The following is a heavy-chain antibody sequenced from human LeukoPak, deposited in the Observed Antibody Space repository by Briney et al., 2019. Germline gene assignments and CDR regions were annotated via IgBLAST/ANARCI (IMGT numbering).Heavy chain of an antibody. CDR2: INAGNGNT. Sequence: ASVKVSCKASGYTFTSYAMHWVRQAPGQRLEWMGWINAGNGNTRYSQKFQGRVTITRDTSASTAYMELSSLRSQDTAVYYCARDGGYCSSTSCYAAFDIWGQGTMVTVSS. D-gene: IGHD2-2*01. J-gene: IGHJ3*02. CDR1: GYTFTSYA. V-gene: IGHV1-3*01. CDR3: ARDGGYCSSTSCYAAFDI.